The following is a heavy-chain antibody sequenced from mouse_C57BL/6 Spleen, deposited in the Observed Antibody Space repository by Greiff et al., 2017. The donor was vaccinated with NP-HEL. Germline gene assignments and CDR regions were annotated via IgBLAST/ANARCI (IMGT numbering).Heavy chain of an antibody. Sequence: QVQLQQSGAELVRPGTSVKVSCKASGYAFTNYLIEWVKQRPGQGLEWIGVINPGSGGTNYNEKFKGKATLTADKSSSTAYMQLSSLTSEDSAVYFCARTYGSSYWFAYWGQGTLVTVSA. V-gene: IGHV1-54*01. CDR3: ARTYGSSYWFAY. CDR1: GYAFTNYL. CDR2: INPGSGGT. J-gene: IGHJ3*01. D-gene: IGHD1-1*01.